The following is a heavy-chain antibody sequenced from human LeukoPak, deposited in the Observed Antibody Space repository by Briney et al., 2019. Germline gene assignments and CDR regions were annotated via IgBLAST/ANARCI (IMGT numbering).Heavy chain of an antibody. Sequence: PGGSLRLSCAASGFTLSNFWMSWVRQAPGKGLEWVANIKQDGSEKYYVDSVKGRFTISRDNAKNSLYLQMNSLRAEDTAVYYCAKDPKRTWIQLFFDYWGQGTLVTVSS. CDR3: AKDPKRTWIQLFFDY. J-gene: IGHJ4*02. D-gene: IGHD5-18*01. CDR1: GFTLSNFW. V-gene: IGHV3-7*03. CDR2: IKQDGSEK.